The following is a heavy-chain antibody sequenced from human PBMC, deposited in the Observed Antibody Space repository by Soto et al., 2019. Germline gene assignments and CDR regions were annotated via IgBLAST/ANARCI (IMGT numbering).Heavy chain of an antibody. Sequence: GASVKVSFKASGYTFSDYGITWLRQAPGQGLEWMGWISISSGNTHFEESLQGRVTMTSDKTSTAYMELWRLRSDDSAMYYCARSYNYGSYWYFDLWGRGTLVTVSS. D-gene: IGHD3-10*01. V-gene: IGHV1-18*04. CDR1: GYTFSDYG. J-gene: IGHJ2*01. CDR2: ISISSGNT. CDR3: ARSYNYGSYWYFDL.